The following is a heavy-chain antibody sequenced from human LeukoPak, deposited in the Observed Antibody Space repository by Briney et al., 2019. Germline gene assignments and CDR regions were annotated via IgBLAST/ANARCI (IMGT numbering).Heavy chain of an antibody. J-gene: IGHJ4*02. CDR2: ISSSGSTI. V-gene: IGHV3-48*03. CDR3: ARSRGPVVGTNYFDY. D-gene: IGHD2-15*01. Sequence: GGSLRLSCAASGFTFSSYEMNWVRQAPGKGLEWVSYISSSGSTIYYADSVKGRFTISRDNAKNSLYLQMNSLRAEDTAVYYCARSRGPVVGTNYFDYWGQGTLVTVSS. CDR1: GFTFSSYE.